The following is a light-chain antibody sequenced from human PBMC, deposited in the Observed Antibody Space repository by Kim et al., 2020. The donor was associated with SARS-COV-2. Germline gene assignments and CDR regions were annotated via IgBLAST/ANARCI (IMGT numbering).Light chain of an antibody. CDR2: QDN. Sequence: VSPGQTPTLTCSGDKLADKYTCWYQQKPGQSPVLVVYQDNQRPSGIPERFSGSNSGNTATLTISGAQTMDDADYYCQAWESGTTVVFGGGTQLTVL. CDR1: KLADKY. V-gene: IGLV3-1*01. J-gene: IGLJ2*01. CDR3: QAWESGTTVV.